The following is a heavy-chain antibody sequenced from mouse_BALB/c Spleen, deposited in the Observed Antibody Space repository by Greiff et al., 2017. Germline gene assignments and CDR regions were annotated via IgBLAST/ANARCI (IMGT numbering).Heavy chain of an antibody. V-gene: IGHV5-17*02. CDR1: GFTFSSFG. Sequence: EVHLVESGGGLVQPGGSRKLSCAASGFTFSSFGMHWVRQAPEKGLEWVAYISSGSSTIYYADTVKGRFTISRDNPKNTLFLQMTSLRSEDTAMYYGARGGLLNYYAMDYWGQGTSVTVSS. CDR2: ISSGSSTI. J-gene: IGHJ4*01. CDR3: ARGGLLNYYAMDY. D-gene: IGHD2-3*01.